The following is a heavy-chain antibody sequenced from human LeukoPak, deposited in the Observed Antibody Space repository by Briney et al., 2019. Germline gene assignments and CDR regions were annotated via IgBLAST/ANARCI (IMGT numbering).Heavy chain of an antibody. J-gene: IGHJ3*02. CDR1: GGSISSYY. V-gene: IGHV4-59*01. Sequence: SETLSLTCTVSGGSISSYYWSWIRQPPGKGLEWIGYIYYSGSTNHNPSLKSRVTISVDTSKNQFSLKLSSVTAADTAVYYCARLGPHAFDIWGQGTMVTVSS. CDR2: IYYSGST. CDR3: ARLGPHAFDI. D-gene: IGHD6-6*01.